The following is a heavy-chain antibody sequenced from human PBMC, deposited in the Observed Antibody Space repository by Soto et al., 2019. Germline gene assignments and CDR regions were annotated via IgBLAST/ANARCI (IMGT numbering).Heavy chain of an antibody. V-gene: IGHV3-23*01. CDR1: GFTFSNYA. J-gene: IGHJ4*02. CDR2: ISGSGGST. Sequence: EVQLLESGGGLVQPGGSLRLSCAASGFTFSNYAVTWVRQAPGKGLEWVSTISGSGGSTYYADSVKGRFTISRDNSKNTLYLQMNSLRAEDTAGYYCAKDQGSSWYEIGYWGQGTLVTVSS. CDR3: AKDQGSSWYEIGY. D-gene: IGHD6-13*01.